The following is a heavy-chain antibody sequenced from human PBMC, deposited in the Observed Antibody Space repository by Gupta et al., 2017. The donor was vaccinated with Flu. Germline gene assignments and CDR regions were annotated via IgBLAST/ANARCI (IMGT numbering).Heavy chain of an antibody. V-gene: IGHV3-33*01. Sequence: GSNKYYADSVKGRFTISRDNSKNTLYLQMNSLRAEDTAVYYCARDNNAFDIWGQGTMVTVSS. J-gene: IGHJ3*02. CDR3: ARDNNAFDI. CDR2: GSNK.